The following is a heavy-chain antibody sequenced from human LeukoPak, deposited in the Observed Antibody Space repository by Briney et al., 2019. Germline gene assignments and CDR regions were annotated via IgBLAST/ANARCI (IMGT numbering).Heavy chain of an antibody. V-gene: IGHV3-23*01. CDR2: ISGSGGST. CDR3: AKDKSGPVTIFGVVIIGPFDY. CDR1: GFTFSSYA. D-gene: IGHD3-3*01. J-gene: IGHJ4*02. Sequence: GGSLSLSCAASGFTFSSYAMSWVRQAPGKGLEWVSAISGSGGSTYYADSVKGRFTISRDNSKNTLYLQMNSLRAEDTAVYYCAKDKSGPVTIFGVVIIGPFDYWGQGTLVTVSS.